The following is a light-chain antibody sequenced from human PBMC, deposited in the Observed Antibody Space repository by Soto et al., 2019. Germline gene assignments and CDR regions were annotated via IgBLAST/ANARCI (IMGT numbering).Light chain of an antibody. V-gene: IGKV1-33*01. J-gene: IGKJ4*01. CDR3: QQYDNLPLT. CDR2: DAS. Sequence: DIQMTQSPSSLSASVGDRVTITCQASQDISNYLNWYQQKPGKAPKLLIYDASNLETGVSSRFSGSGSGTDFTFTINSLQPEDIATYYCQQYDNLPLTFGGGTKVDIK. CDR1: QDISNY.